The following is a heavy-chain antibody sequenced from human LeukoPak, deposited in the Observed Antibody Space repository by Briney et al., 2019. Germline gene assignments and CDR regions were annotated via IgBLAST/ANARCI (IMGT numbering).Heavy chain of an antibody. D-gene: IGHD6-19*01. CDR1: GGSISSSSYY. Sequence: SETLSLTCTVSGGSISSSSYYWGWIRQTPGKGLEWIAEINHGGNTNYNPSFKSRVTISLDTSKLHFSLRLTSVTAADTAVYYCATRNPVAGLFDYWGQGNLVTVSS. V-gene: IGHV4-39*02. CDR3: ATRNPVAGLFDY. CDR2: INHGGNT. J-gene: IGHJ4*02.